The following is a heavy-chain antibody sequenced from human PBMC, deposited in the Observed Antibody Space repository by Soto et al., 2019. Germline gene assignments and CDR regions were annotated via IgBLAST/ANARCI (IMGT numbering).Heavy chain of an antibody. CDR3: VLDSSGYLFDY. CDR1: XXTXSRYA. J-gene: IGHJ4*02. Sequence: SXXAXXXTXSRYAIIWVRQAPGQGLEWMGGIIPIFGTANYAQKFQGRVTITADESTSTAYMELSSLRSEDTAVYYCVLDSSGYLFDYWGQGTLVTVSS. CDR2: IIPIFGTA. V-gene: IGHV1-69*01. D-gene: IGHD3-22*01.